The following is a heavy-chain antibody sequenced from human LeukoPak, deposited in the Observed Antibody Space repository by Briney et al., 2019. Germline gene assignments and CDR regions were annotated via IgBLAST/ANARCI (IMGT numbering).Heavy chain of an antibody. V-gene: IGHV3-48*04. CDR1: GFTFSPYS. CDR2: IRSSGNTR. J-gene: IGHJ4*02. Sequence: QAGGSLRLSCAASGFTFSPYSMNWVRQVPGKGLEWVAYIRSSGNTRYYADSVEGRFAISRDNAKNSLYLQMNSLRADDTAVYYCVRDPDALDYWGQGTLVTVSS. CDR3: VRDPDALDY.